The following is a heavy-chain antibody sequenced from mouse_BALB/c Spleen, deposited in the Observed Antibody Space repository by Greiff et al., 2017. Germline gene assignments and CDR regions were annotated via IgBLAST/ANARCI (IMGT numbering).Heavy chain of an antibody. CDR1: GFTFSSYA. D-gene: IGHD2-1*01. Sequence: EVKLVESGGGLVKPGGSLKLSCAASGFTFSSYAMSWVRQSPEKRLEWVAEISSGGSYTYYPDTVTGRFTISRDNAKNTLYLEMSSLRSEDTAMYYCARDNGNYHWFAYWGQGTLVTVSA. V-gene: IGHV5-9-4*01. J-gene: IGHJ3*01. CDR2: ISSGGSYT. CDR3: ARDNGNYHWFAY.